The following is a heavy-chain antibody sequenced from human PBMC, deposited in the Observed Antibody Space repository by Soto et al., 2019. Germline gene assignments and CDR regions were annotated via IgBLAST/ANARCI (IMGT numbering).Heavy chain of an antibody. CDR3: ATDLLGPGRADGMDV. CDR2: ISYDGSNK. Sequence: QVQLVESGGGVVQPGRSLRLSCAAPGFTFSSYGMHWVRQAPGKGLEWVAVISYDGSNKYYADSVKGRFTISRDNSKNTLYLQMTSLRAEDTAVYYCATDLLGPGRADGMDVWGQGTTVTVSS. CDR1: GFTFSSYG. J-gene: IGHJ6*02. V-gene: IGHV3-30*03. D-gene: IGHD7-27*01.